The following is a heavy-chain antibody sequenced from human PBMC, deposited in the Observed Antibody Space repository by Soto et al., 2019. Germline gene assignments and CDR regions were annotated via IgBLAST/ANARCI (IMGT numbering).Heavy chain of an antibody. V-gene: IGHV7-4-1*01. CDR2: INTNTGNP. D-gene: IGHD6-13*01. CDR3: AREHWPKHSSSWPPGYYYYYGMDV. J-gene: IGHJ6*02. Sequence: ASVKVSCKASGYTFTSYAMNWVRQAPGQGLEWMGWINTNTGNPTYAQGFTGRFVFSLDTSVSTAYLQICSLKAEDTAVYYCAREHWPKHSSSWPPGYYYYYGMDVWGQGTTVTVSS. CDR1: GYTFTSYA.